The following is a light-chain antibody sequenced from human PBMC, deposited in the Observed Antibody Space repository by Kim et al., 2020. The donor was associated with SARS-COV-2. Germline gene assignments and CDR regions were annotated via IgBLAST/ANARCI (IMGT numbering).Light chain of an antibody. Sequence: GQPAPMSYTGTGRGVGSYSVVSGYTLRPGTAHKVMLYEVRLRPSGVPDPFSGSKSGNTAALTISGLQAEDEADDYCSSYTSSNTVVFGGGTQLTVL. CDR1: GRGVGSYSV. CDR2: EVR. CDR3: SSYTSSNTVV. V-gene: IGLV2-18*02. J-gene: IGLJ2*01.